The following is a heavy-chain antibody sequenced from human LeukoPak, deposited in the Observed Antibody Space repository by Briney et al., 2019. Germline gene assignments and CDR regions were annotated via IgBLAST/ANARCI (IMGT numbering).Heavy chain of an antibody. J-gene: IGHJ4*02. CDR2: IIPIFGTA. CDR3: ARDTAMAYYFDY. V-gene: IGHV1-69*13. CDR1: GRTFSSYA. Sequence: SVKVSCKASGRTFSSYAISWVRQAPGQGLEWMGGIIPIFGTANYAQKFQGRVTITADESTSTAYMELSSLRSEDTAVYYCARDTAMAYYFDYWGQGTLVTVSS. D-gene: IGHD5-18*01.